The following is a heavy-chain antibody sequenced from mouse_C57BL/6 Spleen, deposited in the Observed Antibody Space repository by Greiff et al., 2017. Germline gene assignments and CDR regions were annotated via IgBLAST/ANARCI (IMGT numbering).Heavy chain of an antibody. CDR3: AKIGYYGSSSLYYAMDY. J-gene: IGHJ4*01. CDR2: IHPNSGST. D-gene: IGHD1-1*01. V-gene: IGHV1-64*01. Sequence: QVQLQQSGAELVKPGASVKLSCKASGYTFTSYWMHWVKQRPGQGLEWMGMIHPNSGSTNYNEKFKSKATLTVDKSSSTAYMQLSSLTSEDSAVYYCAKIGYYGSSSLYYAMDYWGQGPSVTVSS. CDR1: GYTFTSYW.